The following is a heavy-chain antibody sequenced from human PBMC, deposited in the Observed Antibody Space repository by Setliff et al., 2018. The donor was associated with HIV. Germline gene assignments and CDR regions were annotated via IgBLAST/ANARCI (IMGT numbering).Heavy chain of an antibody. CDR2: INPNSGGT. Sequence: GASVKVSCKTSGYTFDAKYIHWARQAPGQGLEWMGWINPNSGGTNYARKFQGRVTMTRDTSISTAYMELNSLRSDDTAVYYCATAGGRGWFDPWGPGILVTVSS. D-gene: IGHD3-16*01. CDR1: GYTFDAKY. V-gene: IGHV1-2*02. J-gene: IGHJ5*02. CDR3: ATAGGRGWFDP.